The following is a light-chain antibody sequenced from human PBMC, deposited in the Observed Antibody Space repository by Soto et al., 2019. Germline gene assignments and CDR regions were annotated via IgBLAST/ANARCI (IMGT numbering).Light chain of an antibody. CDR1: SSDVGGYNY. J-gene: IGLJ1*01. CDR3: SSYTSSSARLYV. V-gene: IGLV2-14*01. Sequence: QSVLTHPASVSGSPGESITISCTETSSDVGGYNYVSWYQQYPGKAPKLMICDVSNRPSGVSNRFSGSKSGNTASLTISGLQAEDEADYYCSSYTSSSARLYVFGTGTKVTV. CDR2: DVS.